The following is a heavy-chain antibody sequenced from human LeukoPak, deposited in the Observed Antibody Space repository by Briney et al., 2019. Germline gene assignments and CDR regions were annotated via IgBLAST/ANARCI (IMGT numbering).Heavy chain of an antibody. CDR2: IYPDDSDI. CDR3: ARGEGGYNYAF. D-gene: IGHD5-24*01. V-gene: IGHV5-51*01. J-gene: IGHJ4*02. Sequence: GESLKISCKLSGDSFTKYWINWVRQMPGKGLEWMGIIYPDDSDIRYSPSFQGQVSISADRSISTAYLQWSSLKASDTAMYYCARGEGGYNYAFWGQGTLVSVSS. CDR1: GDSFTKYW.